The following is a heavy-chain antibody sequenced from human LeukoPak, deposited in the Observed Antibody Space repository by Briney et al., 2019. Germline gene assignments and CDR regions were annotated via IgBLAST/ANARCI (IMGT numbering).Heavy chain of an antibody. CDR2: INSDGTDI. J-gene: IGHJ1*01. D-gene: IGHD3-22*01. V-gene: IGHV3-74*01. CDR1: GFTFSSYW. CDR3: ARVGYYDSSNYYAYFQH. Sequence: GGSLRLSCAASGFTFSSYWMHWVRQAPGKGLEWVARINSDGTDISYGDSVKGRFTISRDNAKNTLYLQMNSLRVEDTAVYYCARVGYYDSSNYYAYFQHWGQGTLVAVSS.